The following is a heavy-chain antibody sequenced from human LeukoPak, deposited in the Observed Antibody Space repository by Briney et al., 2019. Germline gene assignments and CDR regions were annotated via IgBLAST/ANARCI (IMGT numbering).Heavy chain of an antibody. CDR2: INPNSGGT. CDR3: ARAALMVYAILDY. D-gene: IGHD2-8*01. V-gene: IGHV1-2*02. J-gene: IGHJ4*02. Sequence: ASVKVSCKASGGTFSSYAISWVRQAPGQGLEWMGWINPNSGGTNYAQKFQGRVTMTRDTSISTAYMELSRLRSDDTAVYYCARAALMVYAILDYWGQGTLVTVSS. CDR1: GGTFSSYA.